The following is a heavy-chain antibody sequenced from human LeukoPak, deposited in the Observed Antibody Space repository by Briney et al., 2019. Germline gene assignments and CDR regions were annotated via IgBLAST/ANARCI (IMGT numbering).Heavy chain of an antibody. CDR3: AKSVYHSGNY. Sequence: GGSLRLSCSASGFTISTCGMSWVRQPPGKGLEWDSSISGGTTYYADSVKGRFTISRDNSKNTVSLQMNSLRAEDTAVYYCAKSVYHSGNYWGQGTLVTVS. J-gene: IGHJ4*02. CDR2: ISGGTT. V-gene: IGHV3-23*01. D-gene: IGHD3-10*01. CDR1: GFTISTCG.